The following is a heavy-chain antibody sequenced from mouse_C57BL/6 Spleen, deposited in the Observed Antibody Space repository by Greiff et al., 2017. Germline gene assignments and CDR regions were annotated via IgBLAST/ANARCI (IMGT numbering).Heavy chain of an antibody. CDR3: ATIYYDYEDY. J-gene: IGHJ2*01. V-gene: IGHV1-64*01. Sequence: VQLQQPGAELVKPGASVKLSCKASGYTFTSYWLHWVKQRPGQGLEWIGLIHPNSGSTNYNEKFKSKATLTVDKSSSTAYMQLSSLTSEDSAVYYCATIYYDYEDYWGQGTTLTVSS. CDR2: IHPNSGST. D-gene: IGHD2-4*01. CDR1: GYTFTSYW.